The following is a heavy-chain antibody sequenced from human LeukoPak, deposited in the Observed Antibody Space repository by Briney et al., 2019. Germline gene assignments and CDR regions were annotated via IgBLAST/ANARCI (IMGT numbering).Heavy chain of an antibody. CDR2: INPNSGGT. Sequence: ASVKVSCNASGYTFTGYYMHWVRQAPGQGLEWMGWINPNSGGTNYAQKLQGRVTMTRDTSISTAYMELSRLRSDDTAVYYCARGRDILTGYYKVPEFDYWGQGTLVTVSS. CDR1: GYTFTGYY. D-gene: IGHD3-9*01. V-gene: IGHV1-2*02. J-gene: IGHJ4*02. CDR3: ARGRDILTGYYKVPEFDY.